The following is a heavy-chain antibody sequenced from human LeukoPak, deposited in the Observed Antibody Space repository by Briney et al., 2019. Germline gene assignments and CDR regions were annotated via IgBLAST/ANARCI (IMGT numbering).Heavy chain of an antibody. J-gene: IGHJ5*02. D-gene: IGHD3-3*01. V-gene: IGHV4-39*01. Sequence: SNYMSWVRQPPGKGLGWIGSIYYSGSTYYNPSLKSRVTISVDTSKNQFSLKLSSVTAADTAVYYCARPAYYGFWSGPSGGFDPWGQGTLVTVSS. CDR3: ARPAYYGFWSGPSGGFDP. CDR2: IYYSGST. CDR1: SNY.